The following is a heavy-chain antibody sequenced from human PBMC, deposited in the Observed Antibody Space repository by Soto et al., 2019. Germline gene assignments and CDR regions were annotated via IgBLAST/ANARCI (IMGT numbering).Heavy chain of an antibody. CDR2: ISSYNGNT. CDR3: ARFLGYSYVHDAFDI. J-gene: IGHJ3*02. CDR1: GYTFTSYG. D-gene: IGHD5-18*01. Sequence: QVQLVQSGAEVKKPGASVKVSCKASGYTFTSYGISWVRQAPGQGLEWMGWISSYNGNTNYAQKLQGRVTMTTDTATITAYMALRSLRSYDTAVYYFARFLGYSYVHDAFDIWGQGTMVTVSS. V-gene: IGHV1-18*04.